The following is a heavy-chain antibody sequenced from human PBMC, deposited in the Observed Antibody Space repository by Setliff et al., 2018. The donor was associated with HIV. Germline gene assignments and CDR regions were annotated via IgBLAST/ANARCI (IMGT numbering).Heavy chain of an antibody. Sequence: LSLTCIVSGGSISNFYCSWSWIRQPAGKGLQWIGRIYTSGSTNYNPSLKSRVTISVDTSKNQFSLKLNSVTAADTAVYYCARIIMPRGGAFDIWGQGTMVTVSS. J-gene: IGHJ3*02. CDR2: IYTSGST. D-gene: IGHD3-10*01. CDR1: GGSISNFY. V-gene: IGHV4-61*02. CDR3: ARIIMPRGGAFDI.